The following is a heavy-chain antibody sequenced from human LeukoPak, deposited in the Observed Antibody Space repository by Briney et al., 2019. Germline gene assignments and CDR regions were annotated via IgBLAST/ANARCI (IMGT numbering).Heavy chain of an antibody. Sequence: GSLRLSCAASGFTFSSYSMNWVRQAPGKGLEWVSSISSSSSYIYYADSVKGRFTISRDNAKNSLYLQMNSLRAEDTAVYYCGCAVTTDPLFDYWGQGTLVTVSS. D-gene: IGHD4-11*01. CDR3: GCAVTTDPLFDY. CDR1: GFTFSSYS. J-gene: IGHJ4*02. CDR2: ISSSSSYI. V-gene: IGHV3-21*04.